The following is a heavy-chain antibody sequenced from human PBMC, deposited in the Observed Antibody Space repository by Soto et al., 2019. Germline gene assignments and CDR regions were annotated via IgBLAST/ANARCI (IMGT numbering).Heavy chain of an antibody. CDR3: ARDQADIVATIASSYGMDV. D-gene: IGHD5-12*01. CDR2: INPSGGST. V-gene: IGHV1-46*01. CDR1: GYTFTSYY. J-gene: IGHJ6*02. Sequence: QVQLVQSGAEVKKPGASVKVSCKASGYTFTSYYMHWVRQAPGQGLEWMGIINPSGGSTSYDQKFQGRVTMTRDTSTSTVYMELSSLRSEDTAVYYCARDQADIVATIASSYGMDVWGQGTTVTVSS.